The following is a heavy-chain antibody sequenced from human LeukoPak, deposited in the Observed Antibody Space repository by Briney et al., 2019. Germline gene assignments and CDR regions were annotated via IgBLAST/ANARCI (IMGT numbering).Heavy chain of an antibody. V-gene: IGHV3-11*01. CDR2: ISSSSSTI. J-gene: IGHJ1*01. CDR1: GLAFRDYY. CDR3: ARGESYYYGSSGSSFQD. Sequence: GGSLRLSCTASGLAFRDYYMSWLRQAPGKGLEWVSYISSSSSTIYYADSVQGRFTISRDKAKNSLYLQMNNLRAEDTAVYYCARGESYYYGSSGSSFQDWGQGTLVTVSS. D-gene: IGHD3-22*01.